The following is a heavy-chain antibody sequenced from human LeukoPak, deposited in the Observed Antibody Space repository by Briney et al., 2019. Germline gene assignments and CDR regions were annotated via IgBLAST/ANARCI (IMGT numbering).Heavy chain of an antibody. D-gene: IGHD3-3*01. J-gene: IGHJ4*02. CDR3: ARGPLHDFWSGYLDY. CDR2: IIPIFGTA. V-gene: IGHV1-69*05. CDR1: GGTFSSYA. Sequence: ASVKVSCKASGGTFSSYAISWVRQAPGQGLEWIGRIIPIFGTANYAQKFQGRVTITTDESTSTAYMELSSLRSEDTAVYYCARGPLHDFWSGYLDYWGQGTLVTVPS.